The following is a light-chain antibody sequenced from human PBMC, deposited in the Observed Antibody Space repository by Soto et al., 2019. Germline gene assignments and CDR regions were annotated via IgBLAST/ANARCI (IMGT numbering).Light chain of an antibody. CDR3: CSYAGYSTPWV. J-gene: IGLJ3*02. V-gene: IGLV2-23*01. CDR2: EGS. Sequence: QSVLTQPASVSESPGQSITISCTGNSSDVGSYNLVSWYQQHPGKAPKLMIYEGSNRPSGVSNRFSGSKSGNTASLTISGLQAEDEADYYCCSYAGYSTPWVFGGGAKLTVL. CDR1: SSDVGSYNL.